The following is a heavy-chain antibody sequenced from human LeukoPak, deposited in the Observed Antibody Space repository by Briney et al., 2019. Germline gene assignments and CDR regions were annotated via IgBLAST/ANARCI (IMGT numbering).Heavy chain of an antibody. CDR2: VYYTGST. V-gene: IGHV4-39*07. CDR3: ARDGVEDDFWSGYYSY. J-gene: IGHJ4*02. D-gene: IGHD3-3*01. CDR1: GGSVSSTSYY. Sequence: KPSETLSLTCTVSGGSVSSTSYYWGWIRQPPGKGLEWIGSVYYTGSTYYNPSLKSRVTISVDTSKNQFSLKLSSVTAADTAVYYCARDGVEDDFWSGYYSYWGQGTLVTVSS.